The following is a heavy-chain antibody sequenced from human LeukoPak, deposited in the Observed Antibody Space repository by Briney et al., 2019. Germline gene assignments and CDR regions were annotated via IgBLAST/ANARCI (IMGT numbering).Heavy chain of an antibody. CDR1: GFTFRSYG. D-gene: IGHD3-22*01. CDR2: ISSNGGRT. CDR3: ATYYYDSGGFHFHH. J-gene: IGHJ1*01. V-gene: IGHV3-64*01. Sequence: GGSLRLSCAASGFTFRSYGMHWVRQAPGKGLEYVSAISSNGGRTYYANSVKGRFTISRDNSRNTLYLQMGSLRAEDMAVYYCATYYYDSGGFHFHHWGQGTLVTDSS.